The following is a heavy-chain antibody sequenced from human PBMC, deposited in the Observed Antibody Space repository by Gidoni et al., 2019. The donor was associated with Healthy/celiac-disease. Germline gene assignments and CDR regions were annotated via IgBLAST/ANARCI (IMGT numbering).Heavy chain of an antibody. J-gene: IGHJ4*02. CDR3: ARRASYDLWSGYYPDMLFDY. D-gene: IGHD3-3*01. V-gene: IGHV3-7*01. Sequence: EVQLVESGGGLVQPGGSLRLSCAASGFTFSLYRTSWFRQAPGKGVEWVAKIKQDGSEKYYEDSVKGRFTISRDNAKNSLYLQMNSLRAEDTAVYYCARRASYDLWSGYYPDMLFDYWGQGTLVTVSS. CDR2: IKQDGSEK. CDR1: GFTFSLYR.